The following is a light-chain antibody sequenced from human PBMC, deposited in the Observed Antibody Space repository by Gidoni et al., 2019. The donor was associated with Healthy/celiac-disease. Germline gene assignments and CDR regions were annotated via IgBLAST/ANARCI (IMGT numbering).Light chain of an antibody. Sequence: IQLTQSPSSLSASVGDRVTITCRASQGISSYLAWYQQKPGKAPKLLIYAASTLQSGVPSRVSGSGSGTDLTLTSSSLQPEDFATYYCQQLNSYPRGLTFGGGTKVEIK. CDR1: QGISSY. CDR3: QQLNSYPRGLT. V-gene: IGKV1-9*01. J-gene: IGKJ4*01. CDR2: AAS.